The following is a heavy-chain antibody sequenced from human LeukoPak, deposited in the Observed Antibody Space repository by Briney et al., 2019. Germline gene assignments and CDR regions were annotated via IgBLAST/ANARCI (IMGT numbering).Heavy chain of an antibody. CDR1: GGSISSYY. CDR3: AREVIAAARSLGWFDP. V-gene: IGHV4-4*07. CDR2: IYTSGST. J-gene: IGHJ5*02. Sequence: SETLSLTCTVSGGSISSYYWSWIRQPAGKGLEWIGRIYTSGSTNYNPSLKSRVTMSVDTSKNQFSLKLSSVTAADTAVYYCAREVIAAARSLGWFDPWGQGTLVTVSS. D-gene: IGHD6-13*01.